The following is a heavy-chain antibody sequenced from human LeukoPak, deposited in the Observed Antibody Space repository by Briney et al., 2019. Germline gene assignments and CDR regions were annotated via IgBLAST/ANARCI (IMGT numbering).Heavy chain of an antibody. V-gene: IGHV6-1*01. CDR3: ARAYCSSTSCQSDAFDI. CDR1: GDSVSSNSAA. Sequence: SQTLSLTCAISGDSVSSNSAAWNWIRQSPSRGLEWLGRTYYRSKWYNDHAVSVKSRITINPDTSKNQFSLQLNSVTPEDTAVYYCARAYCSSTSCQSDAFDIWGQGTVVTVSS. J-gene: IGHJ3*02. CDR2: TYYRSKWYN. D-gene: IGHD2-2*01.